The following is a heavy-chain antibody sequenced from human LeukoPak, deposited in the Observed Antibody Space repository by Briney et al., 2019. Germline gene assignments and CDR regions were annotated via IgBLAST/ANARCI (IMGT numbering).Heavy chain of an antibody. CDR2: IKQDGSEK. J-gene: IGHJ4*02. Sequence: GGSLRLSCAASGFMLSSYWMSWVRQAPGKGLEWVANIKQDGSEKYYVDSVKGRFTISRDNAKNSLFLQMNRLRAEDTAVYYCAREGSQSASGTYPGNDWGQGTLVTVSS. V-gene: IGHV3-7*01. CDR3: AREGSQSASGTYPGND. CDR1: GFMLSSYW. D-gene: IGHD1-26*01.